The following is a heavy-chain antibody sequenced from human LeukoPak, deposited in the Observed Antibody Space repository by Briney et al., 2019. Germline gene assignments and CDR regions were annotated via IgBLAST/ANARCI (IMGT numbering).Heavy chain of an antibody. J-gene: IGHJ4*02. CDR1: AFSDKSNY. Sequence: PGGSLRLSCVASAFSDKSNYMSWVRQAPGKGLEWVSVSYSGGSTYYEDSVKGRFTVSSDVSKNTLYLQMNNLRGEDTAVYYCASRHCPGENCYAGPLDFWGQGIQVTVSS. CDR2: SYSGGST. V-gene: IGHV3-53*01. D-gene: IGHD2-8*02. CDR3: ASRHCPGENCYAGPLDF.